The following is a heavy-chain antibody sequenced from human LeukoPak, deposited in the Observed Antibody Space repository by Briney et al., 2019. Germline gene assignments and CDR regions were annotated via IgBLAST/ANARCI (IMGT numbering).Heavy chain of an antibody. D-gene: IGHD2/OR15-2a*01. CDR1: GGSFSGYY. CDR2: INHSGST. Sequence: SETLSLTCAVYGGSFSGYYWSWIRQPPGKGLEWIGEINHSGSTNYNPSLTSRVTLSVDTSKNQFSLKLSSVTAADTAVYYCARGRGYNSFDYWGQGTLVTVSS. J-gene: IGHJ4*02. V-gene: IGHV4-34*01. CDR3: ARGRGYNSFDY.